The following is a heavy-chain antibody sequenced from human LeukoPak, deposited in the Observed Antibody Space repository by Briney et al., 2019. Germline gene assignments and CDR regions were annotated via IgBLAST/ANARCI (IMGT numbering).Heavy chain of an antibody. J-gene: IGHJ4*02. D-gene: IGHD5-12*01. Sequence: GGFLRLSCAASGFTFSSYAMHWVRQAPGKGLEWVAVISYDGSNKYYADSVKGRFTISRDNSKNTLYLQMNSLRAEDTAVYYCARVVAVNFDYWGQGTLVTVSS. V-gene: IGHV3-30-3*01. CDR1: GFTFSSYA. CDR2: ISYDGSNK. CDR3: ARVVAVNFDY.